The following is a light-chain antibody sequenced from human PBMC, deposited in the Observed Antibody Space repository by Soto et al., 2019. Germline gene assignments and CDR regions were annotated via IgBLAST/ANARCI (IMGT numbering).Light chain of an antibody. J-gene: IGKJ1*01. CDR1: QSVSNN. V-gene: IGKV3-11*01. CDR2: DAS. CDR3: LQRSTWPWA. Sequence: EIVLTQSPATLSLSPGERATLSCRASQSVSNNLAWYQHHPGQAPRLLIYDASNRATGLPARVSGSGSGTDFTLTISSLEPEDFAVYYCLQRSTWPWAFGQGTKVEIK.